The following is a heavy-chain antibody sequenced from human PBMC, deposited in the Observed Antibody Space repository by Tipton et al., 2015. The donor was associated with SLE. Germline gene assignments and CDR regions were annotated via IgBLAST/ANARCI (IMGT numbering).Heavy chain of an antibody. J-gene: IGHJ4*02. CDR2: ISYDGSNK. D-gene: IGHD6-6*01. Sequence: QVQLVQSGGGVVQPGKSLRLSCAASGFTFSNYAMHWVRQAPGKGLEWVAVISYDGSNKYYADSVKGRFTISRDNSKNTLYLQMNSLRAEDTAVYYCARDSISRSIRSHQDYWGQGTLVTVSS. CDR1: GFTFSNYA. V-gene: IGHV3-30-3*01. CDR3: ARDSISRSIRSHQDY.